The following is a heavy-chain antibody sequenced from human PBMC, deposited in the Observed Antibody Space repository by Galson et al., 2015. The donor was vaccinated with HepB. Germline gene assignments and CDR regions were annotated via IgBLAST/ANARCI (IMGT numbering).Heavy chain of an antibody. V-gene: IGHV1-18*04. Sequence: SVKVSCKASGYTFTSYGISWVRQAPGQGLEWMGWISAYNGNTNYAQKLQGRVTMTTDTSTSTAYMELRSLRSDDTAVYYCARDPHPQAGEQWLVDAFDIWGQGTMVTVSS. CDR2: ISAYNGNT. J-gene: IGHJ3*02. CDR1: GYTFTSYG. CDR3: ARDPHPQAGEQWLVDAFDI. D-gene: IGHD6-19*01.